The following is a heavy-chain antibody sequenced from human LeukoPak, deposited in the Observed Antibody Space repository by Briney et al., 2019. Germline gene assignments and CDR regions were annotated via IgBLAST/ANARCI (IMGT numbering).Heavy chain of an antibody. CDR1: DGSISSYY. D-gene: IGHD6-13*01. V-gene: IGHV4-59*12. J-gene: IGHJ6*03. CDR3: ARDPSIAAAGRFYYYYYMDV. CDR2: IYNSGST. Sequence: SETLSLTCTVSDGSISSYYWSWIRQPPGKGLEWIGYIYNSGSTNYNPSLKSRVTISVDTSKNQFSLKLSSVTAADTAVYYCARDPSIAAAGRFYYYYYMDVWGKGTTVTVSS.